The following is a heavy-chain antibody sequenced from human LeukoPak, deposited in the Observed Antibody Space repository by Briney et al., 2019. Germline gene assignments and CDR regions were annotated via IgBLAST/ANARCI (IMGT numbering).Heavy chain of an antibody. V-gene: IGHV1-24*01. CDR1: GYTLTELS. D-gene: IGHD6-13*01. Sequence: GASVKVSCKVSGYTLTELSMHWVRQAPGKGLEWMGGSDPEDGETIYAQKFQGRVTMTEDTSTDTAYMELSSLRSEDTAVYYCASREFSSSWYLSLGYWGQGTLVTVSS. CDR3: ASREFSSSWYLSLGY. J-gene: IGHJ4*02. CDR2: SDPEDGET.